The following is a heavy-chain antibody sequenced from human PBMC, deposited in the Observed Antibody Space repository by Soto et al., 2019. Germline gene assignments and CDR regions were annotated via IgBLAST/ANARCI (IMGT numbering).Heavy chain of an antibody. D-gene: IGHD5-12*01. Sequence: EVQLVESGGDLVQPGGSLRLSCAASGLILSNAWRNWVRQVPGKGLEWVGRIKSKVDGGTADYAAPAKGRFTISRDDSKNTLYLQMNSLKPEDTAVYYCTTEKSGSFETWGQGILGTVSS. CDR1: GLILSNAW. V-gene: IGHV3-15*07. J-gene: IGHJ5*02. CDR2: IKSKVDGGTA. CDR3: TTEKSGSFET.